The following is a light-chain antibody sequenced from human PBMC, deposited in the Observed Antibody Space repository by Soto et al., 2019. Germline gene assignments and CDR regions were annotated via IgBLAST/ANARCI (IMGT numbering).Light chain of an antibody. Sequence: EIVLTQSPATLSLSPGERATLSCRASQSVSSYLAWYQQKPGQAPRLLIYDASNRATGIPARFSGSGSGTDFPLTISSLAPEDFAVYYCQQRSNSFTFGPGTKVDIK. CDR2: DAS. CDR1: QSVSSY. J-gene: IGKJ3*01. CDR3: QQRSNSFT. V-gene: IGKV3-11*01.